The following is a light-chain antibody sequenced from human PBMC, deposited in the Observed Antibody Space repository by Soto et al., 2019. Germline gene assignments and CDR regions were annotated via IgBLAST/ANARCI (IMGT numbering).Light chain of an antibody. CDR3: QQKYSTTLT. CDR2: AAS. CDR1: QSISSY. Sequence: DIQMTQSPSSLSASVGDRATITCRASQSISSYLNWYQQKQGKAPKXXIYAASSLQSGVPSRFSGSGSGTDFTLTISSLKKEDGSTYYCQQKYSTTLTFGGGTKVDIK. V-gene: IGKV1-39*01. J-gene: IGKJ4*01.